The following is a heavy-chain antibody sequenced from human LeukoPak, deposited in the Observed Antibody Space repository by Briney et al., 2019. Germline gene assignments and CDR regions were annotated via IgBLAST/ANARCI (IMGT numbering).Heavy chain of an antibody. J-gene: IGHJ1*01. D-gene: IGHD3-3*01. Sequence: SETLSLTCTVSGGSISSYYWSWIRQPPGKGLEWIGEINHSGSTNYNPSLKSRVTISVDTSKNQFSLKLSSVTAADTAVYYCARGRYLEWRYFQHWGQGTLVTVSS. CDR3: ARGRYLEWRYFQH. CDR1: GGSISSYY. CDR2: INHSGST. V-gene: IGHV4-34*01.